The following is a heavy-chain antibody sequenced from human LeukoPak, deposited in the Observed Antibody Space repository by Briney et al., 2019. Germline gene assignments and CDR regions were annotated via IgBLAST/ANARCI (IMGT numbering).Heavy chain of an antibody. CDR3: ARAGFGRGFFDP. D-gene: IGHD3/OR15-3a*01. CDR2: IYYSGST. J-gene: IGHJ5*02. Sequence: ETLSLTCTVSGGSISSYYWSWIRQPPGKGLEWIGYIYYSGSTNYNPSLKSRVTMSVDTSKNQFSLKLSSVTAADTAVYYCARAGFGRGFFDPWGQGTLVTVSS. V-gene: IGHV4-59*12. CDR1: GGSISSYY.